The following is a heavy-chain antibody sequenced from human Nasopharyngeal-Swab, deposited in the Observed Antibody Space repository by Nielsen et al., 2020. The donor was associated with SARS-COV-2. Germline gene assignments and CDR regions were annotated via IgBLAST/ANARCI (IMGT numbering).Heavy chain of an antibody. CDR2: LSGSGSNI. V-gene: IGHV3-11*01. Sequence: GGSLRLSCAASGFSFSDHNMGWTRQAPGKGLEWVSLLSGSGSNIFQVDSVKGRFTISRDNHMNSLFLQMNSLRVEDTAVYYCVRGGWLSVWGQGTTVIVSS. CDR1: GFSFSDHN. CDR3: VRGGWLSV. D-gene: IGHD3-9*01. J-gene: IGHJ6*02.